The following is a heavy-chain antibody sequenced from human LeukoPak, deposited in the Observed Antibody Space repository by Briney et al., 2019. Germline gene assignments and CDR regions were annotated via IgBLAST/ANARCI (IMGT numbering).Heavy chain of an antibody. D-gene: IGHD5-18*01. J-gene: IGHJ6*03. CDR1: GFTFDDYA. CDR3: AKAASPSTVGYSYALDYYYDYMDV. Sequence: GGSLRLSCAVSGFTFDDYAMHWVRQAPGKGLEWVSLISWDGGSTYYADSVKGRFTISRDNSKNSLYLQMNSLRAEDTALYYCAKAASPSTVGYSYALDYYYDYMDVWGKGTTVTVSS. CDR2: ISWDGGST. V-gene: IGHV3-43D*03.